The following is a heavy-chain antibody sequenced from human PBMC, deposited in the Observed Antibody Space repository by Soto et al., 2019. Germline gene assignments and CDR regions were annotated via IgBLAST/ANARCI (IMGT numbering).Heavy chain of an antibody. J-gene: IGHJ6*02. D-gene: IGHD3-3*01. CDR2: TFPVFRIV. V-gene: IGHV1-69*01. CDR1: GGIFNTYP. Sequence: QVQLEQSGAEVKKPGSSVKVSCQTSGGIFNTYPISWMRQAPGQGLERMGGTFPVFRIVNYAQQFQDILNLTADESTTSVYMELSRLTSEDTAVYLCASPHLRWRHYEFRSAPTASLSLYGLGVWCQWNKVIVSS. CDR3: ASPHLRWRHYEFRSAPTASLSLYGLGV.